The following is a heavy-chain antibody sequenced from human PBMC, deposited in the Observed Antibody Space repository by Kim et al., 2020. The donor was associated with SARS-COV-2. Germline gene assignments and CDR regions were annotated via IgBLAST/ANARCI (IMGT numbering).Heavy chain of an antibody. Sequence: ASVKVSCKASGYTFTSYYMHWVRQAPGQGLEWMGIINPSGGSTSYAQKFQGRVTMTRDTSTSTVYMELSSLRSEDTAVYYCARAEPTYYYDSSCYYRTLSLDYWGQGTLVTVSS. D-gene: IGHD3-22*01. CDR2: INPSGGST. V-gene: IGHV1-46*01. J-gene: IGHJ4*02. CDR3: ARAEPTYYYDSSCYYRTLSLDY. CDR1: GYTFTSYY.